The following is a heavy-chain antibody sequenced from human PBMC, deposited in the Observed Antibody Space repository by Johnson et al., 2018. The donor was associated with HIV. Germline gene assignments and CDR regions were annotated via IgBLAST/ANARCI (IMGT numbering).Heavy chain of an antibody. CDR3: AKVLRDGYLPDAFDI. D-gene: IGHD5-24*01. CDR2: ISSNGGST. Sequence: VQLVESGGGLIQPGGSLRLSCAASGFTVSSNYMSWVRQAPGKGLQYVSAISSNGGSTYYANSVKGRFTISRDNSRNTLYLQMNSLRAEDTALYYCAKVLRDGYLPDAFDIWGQRTMGTVSS. CDR1: GFTVSSNY. J-gene: IGHJ3*02. V-gene: IGHV3-64*01.